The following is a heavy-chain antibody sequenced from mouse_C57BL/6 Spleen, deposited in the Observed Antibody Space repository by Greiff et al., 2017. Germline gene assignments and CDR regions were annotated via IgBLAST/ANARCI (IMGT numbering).Heavy chain of an antibody. Sequence: VQLQQSGAELVRPGASVKLSCKASGYTFTDYYINWVKRRPGQGLEWIARIYPGSGNTYYNEKFKGKATLTAEKSSSTAYMQLSSLTSEDSAVYFCARMGDDFGCWGQGTTLSV. CDR1: GYTFTDYY. D-gene: IGHD2-3*01. J-gene: IGHJ2*01. CDR2: IYPGSGNT. V-gene: IGHV1-76*01. CDR3: ARMGDDFGC.